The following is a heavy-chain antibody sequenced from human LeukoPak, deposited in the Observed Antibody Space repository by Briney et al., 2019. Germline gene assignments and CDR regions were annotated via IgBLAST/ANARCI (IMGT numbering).Heavy chain of an antibody. V-gene: IGHV1-2*02. CDR1: GYTFTSYY. CDR3: ARASGSCPSRDWFDP. D-gene: IGHD1-26*01. Sequence: ASVKVSCKASGYTFTSYYMHWVRQAPGQGLEWMGWINPNSGGTNYAQKFQGRVTMTRDTSISTAYMELSRLRSDDTAVYYCARASGSCPSRDWFDPWGQGTLVTVSS. CDR2: INPNSGGT. J-gene: IGHJ5*02.